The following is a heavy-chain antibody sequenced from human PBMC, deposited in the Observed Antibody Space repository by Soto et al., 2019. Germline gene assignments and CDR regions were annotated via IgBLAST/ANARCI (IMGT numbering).Heavy chain of an antibody. Sequence: EVQLLESGGGLVQPGGSLRLSCAASGFTFSSYAMSWVRQAPGKGLEWVSAISGSGGSTYYADSVKGRFTISRDNSKNTLDLQMNSLRAEDTAVYYCAKDLGRFYYDSSGYPAGFDYWGQGTLVTVSS. CDR3: AKDLGRFYYDSSGYPAGFDY. V-gene: IGHV3-23*01. D-gene: IGHD3-22*01. CDR2: ISGSGGST. CDR1: GFTFSSYA. J-gene: IGHJ4*02.